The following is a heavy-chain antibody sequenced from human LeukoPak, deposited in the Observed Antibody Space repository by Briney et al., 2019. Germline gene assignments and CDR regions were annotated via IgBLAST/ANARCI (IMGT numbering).Heavy chain of an antibody. D-gene: IGHD3-22*01. V-gene: IGHV1-46*01. J-gene: IGHJ4*02. Sequence: ASVKVSCKASGYTFTGYYMHWVRQAPGQGLEWMGIINPSGGSTSYAQKFQGRVTMTRDTSTSTVYMELSSLRSEDTAVYYCARVSSGLYYYDSSGYYFDYWGQGTLVTVSS. CDR3: ARVSSGLYYYDSSGYYFDY. CDR1: GYTFTGYY. CDR2: INPSGGST.